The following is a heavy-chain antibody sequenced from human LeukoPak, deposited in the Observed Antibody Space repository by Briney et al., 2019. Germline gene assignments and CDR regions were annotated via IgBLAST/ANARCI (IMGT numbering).Heavy chain of an antibody. J-gene: IGHJ4*02. CDR3: ARAHAWYGSRDY. D-gene: IGHD6-13*01. CDR2: INAGNGNT. Sequence: ASVKVSCKASGHTFTSYAMHWVRQAPGQRLEWMGWINAGNGNTKYSQKFQGRVTITRDTSASTAYMELSSLRSEDTAVYYCARAHAWYGSRDYWGQGTLVTVSS. CDR1: GHTFTSYA. V-gene: IGHV1-3*01.